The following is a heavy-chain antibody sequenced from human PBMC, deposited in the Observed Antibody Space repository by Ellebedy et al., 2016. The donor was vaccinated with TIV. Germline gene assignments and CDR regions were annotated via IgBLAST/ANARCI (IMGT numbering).Heavy chain of an antibody. J-gene: IGHJ5*02. D-gene: IGHD1-26*01. CDR2: IYHSGTT. V-gene: IGHV4-4*02. CDR1: GGSISSSNW. CDR3: ARRGSYYPYNWFDP. Sequence: MPSETLSLTCAVSGGSISSSNWWSWVRQPPGKGLEWIGDIYHSGTTNYNPSLKSRVTISVDKSKNQFSLKLTSVTAADTAGYYSARRGSYYPYNWFDPWGQGTLVTVSS.